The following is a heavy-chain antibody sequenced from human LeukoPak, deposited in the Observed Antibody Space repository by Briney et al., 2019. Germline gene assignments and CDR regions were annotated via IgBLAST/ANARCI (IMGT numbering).Heavy chain of an antibody. Sequence: ASVKVSCKASGYTFTSYGISWVRQAPGQGLEWMGWISAYNGNTNYAQKLQGRVTMTTDTSTSTAYMELRSLRSDDTAVYYCARARLGDGYFDYWGQGPRVTVSS. CDR2: ISAYNGNT. CDR3: ARARLGDGYFDY. CDR1: GYTFTSYG. J-gene: IGHJ4*02. V-gene: IGHV1-18*04. D-gene: IGHD3-10*01.